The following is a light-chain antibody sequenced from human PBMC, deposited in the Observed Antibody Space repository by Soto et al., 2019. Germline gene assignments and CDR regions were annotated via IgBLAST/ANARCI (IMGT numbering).Light chain of an antibody. V-gene: IGKV3D-20*02. Sequence: EIVLTQSPGTLSFSPGERATLSCRASQSVSSSYLAWYQQKPGQAPRLLIYGASSRATGIPDRFSGSGSGTDFTLTINSLEPEDFAVYYCQQRSNWPSITFGQGTRLEIK. CDR2: GAS. CDR3: QQRSNWPSIT. J-gene: IGKJ5*01. CDR1: QSVSSSY.